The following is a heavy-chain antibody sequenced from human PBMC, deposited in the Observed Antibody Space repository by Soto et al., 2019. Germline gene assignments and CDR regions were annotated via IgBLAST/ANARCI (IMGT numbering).Heavy chain of an antibody. V-gene: IGHV3-48*03. CDR1: GFTFNGYE. CDR3: AREVTVFGVIIPTPMDV. J-gene: IGHJ6*02. CDR2: ISGSGTTI. Sequence: PGGSLRLSCAASGFTFNGYEMNWVRQAPGKGLEWISYISGSGTTIYYADSAKGRFTTSRDNAKKSLYLQMNSLRAEDTAVYYCAREVTVFGVIIPTPMDVWGQGTTVTVSS. D-gene: IGHD3-3*01.